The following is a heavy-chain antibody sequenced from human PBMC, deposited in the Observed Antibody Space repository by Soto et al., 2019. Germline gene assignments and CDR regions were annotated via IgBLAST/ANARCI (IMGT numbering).Heavy chain of an antibody. J-gene: IGHJ3*02. CDR2: IFSNDEK. Sequence: QVTLKESGPVLVKPTETLTLTCTVSGFSLSNARMGVSWIRQPPGKALEWLAHIFSNDEKSYSTSLKSRLTISKDTSKSQVVLTMTNMDPVDTATYYCARFITIFGVVIPRDAFDIWGQGTMVTVSS. CDR3: ARFITIFGVVIPRDAFDI. D-gene: IGHD3-3*01. CDR1: GFSLSNARMG. V-gene: IGHV2-26*01.